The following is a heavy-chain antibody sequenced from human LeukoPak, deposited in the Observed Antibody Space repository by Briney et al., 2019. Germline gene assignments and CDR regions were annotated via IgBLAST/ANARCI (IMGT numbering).Heavy chain of an antibody. D-gene: IGHD6-13*01. CDR1: GFTFSSCG. J-gene: IGHJ5*02. CDR3: AKGIAAAEGFDP. CDR2: ISYDGSNK. V-gene: IGHV3-30*18. Sequence: PGGSLRLSCAASGFTFSSCGMHWVRQAPGKGLEWVAVISYDGSNKYYADSVKGRFTISRDNSKNTLYLQMNSLRAEDTAVYYCAKGIAAAEGFDPWGQGTLVTVSS.